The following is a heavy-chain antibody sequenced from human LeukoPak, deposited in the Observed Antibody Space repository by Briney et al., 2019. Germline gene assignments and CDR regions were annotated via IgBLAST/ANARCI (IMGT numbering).Heavy chain of an antibody. CDR3: ARLTWITDY. CDR1: GGSISSGGYS. Sequence: PSETLSLTCAVSGGSISSGGYSWSWIRQHPGKGLEWIGYIYYSGSTYYNPPLKSRVTISLDTSKNQFSLTVSSVTAADTAVYYCARLTWITDYWGQGTLATVSS. D-gene: IGHD5-12*01. J-gene: IGHJ4*02. V-gene: IGHV4-31*11. CDR2: IYYSGST.